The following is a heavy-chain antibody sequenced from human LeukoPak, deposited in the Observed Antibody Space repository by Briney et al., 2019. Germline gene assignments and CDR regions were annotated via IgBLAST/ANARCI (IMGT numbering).Heavy chain of an antibody. D-gene: IGHD2-2*01. CDR2: IRYDGNNK. CDR1: GFTFSSYG. CDR3: TKEGSSSPTYYFDY. Sequence: GGSLRLSCAASGFTFSSYGMHWVRQAPGKGLEWVAFIRYDGNNKYYADSVKGRFTISRDNSKNILYLQMTSLRAEDTAVHYCTKEGSSSPTYYFDYWGQGTLVTVSS. V-gene: IGHV3-30*02. J-gene: IGHJ4*02.